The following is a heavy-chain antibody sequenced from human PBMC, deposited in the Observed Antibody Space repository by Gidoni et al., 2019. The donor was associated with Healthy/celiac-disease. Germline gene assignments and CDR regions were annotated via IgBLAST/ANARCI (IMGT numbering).Heavy chain of an antibody. Sequence: QDQLVQSGAEVKKPGASVKVSCKASGYTFTSYAMHWVRQAPGQRLEWMGWINAGNGNTKYPQKFQGRVTITRDTSASTAYMELSSLRSEDTAVYYCARWEHGVAGDYWGQGTLVTVSS. D-gene: IGHD6-19*01. CDR1: GYTFTSYA. V-gene: IGHV1-3*01. CDR2: INAGNGNT. J-gene: IGHJ4*02. CDR3: ARWEHGVAGDY.